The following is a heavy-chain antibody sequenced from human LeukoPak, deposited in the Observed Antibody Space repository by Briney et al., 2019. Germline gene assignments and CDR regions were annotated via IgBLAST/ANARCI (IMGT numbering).Heavy chain of an antibody. CDR2: IYDSGST. D-gene: IGHD6-13*01. CDR3: ARDSRAWEQQLDYYYYYGMDV. J-gene: IGHJ6*02. CDR1: GGSIRSSYYY. Sequence: PSETLSLTCTVSGGSIRSSYYYWGWIRQPPGKGLEWIGSIYDSGSTYYNPSLKSRVTISVDTSKNQFSLKLSSVTAADTAVYYCARDSRAWEQQLDYYYYYGMDVWGQGTTVTVSS. V-gene: IGHV4-39*07.